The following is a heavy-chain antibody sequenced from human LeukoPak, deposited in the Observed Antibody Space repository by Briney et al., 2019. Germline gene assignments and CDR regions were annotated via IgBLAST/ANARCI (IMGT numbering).Heavy chain of an antibody. J-gene: IGHJ6*03. CDR3: TTDSSKIVFMDV. V-gene: IGHV3-15*01. CDR2: IKSKTDGGTT. D-gene: IGHD6-19*01. Sequence: GGSLRLSCAASGFTFSNAWMSWFRQAQGKGLEWVGRIKSKTDGGTTDYAATVNGRFTISRDDSKNTLYLQMNSLKTEDTAVYYCTTDSSKIVFMDVWGKGTTVTVSS. CDR1: GFTFSNAW.